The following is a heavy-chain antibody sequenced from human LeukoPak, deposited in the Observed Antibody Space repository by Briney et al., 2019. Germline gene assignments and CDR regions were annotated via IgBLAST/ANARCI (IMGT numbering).Heavy chain of an antibody. CDR3: ARGSLVVVAAGWFDP. J-gene: IGHJ5*02. CDR2: IYPGDSDT. D-gene: IGHD2-15*01. CDR1: GYSFTGYW. V-gene: IGHV5-51*01. Sequence: GESLKISCKGSGYSFTGYWIGWVRQMPGKGLEWMGIIYPGDSDTRYSPSFQGQVTISADKSISTAYLQWSSLKASDTAMYYCARGSLVVVAAGWFDPWGQGTLVTVSS.